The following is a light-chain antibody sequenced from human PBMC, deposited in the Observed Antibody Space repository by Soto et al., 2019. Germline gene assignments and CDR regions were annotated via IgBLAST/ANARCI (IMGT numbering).Light chain of an antibody. V-gene: IGKV3-11*01. CDR2: DAS. CDR3: QQRKILPLT. J-gene: IGKJ4*01. Sequence: EIVLTQSPATLSLSPGERATLSCRASQSVFSSLAWYQQKPGQAPRLLISDASNRATGVPARFSGSGSGTAFTLTNSSLEPEDFAVYCCQQRKILPLTFGGGTKVELK. CDR1: QSVFSS.